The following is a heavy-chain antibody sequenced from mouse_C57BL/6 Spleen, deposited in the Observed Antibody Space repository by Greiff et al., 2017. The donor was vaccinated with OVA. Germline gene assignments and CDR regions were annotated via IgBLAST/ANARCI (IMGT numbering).Heavy chain of an antibody. V-gene: IGHV2-9-1*01. CDR3: ARTPPFTTVVARAMDY. J-gene: IGHJ4*01. CDR2: IWTGGGK. Sequence: QVQLKESGPGLVAPSQSLSITCTVSGFSLTSYAISWVRQPPGKGLEWLGVIWTGGGKNYNSALKSRLSISTDNSKSQVFLKMNSLQTDDTARYYCARTPPFTTVVARAMDYWGQGTSVTVSS. CDR1: GFSLTSYA. D-gene: IGHD1-1*01.